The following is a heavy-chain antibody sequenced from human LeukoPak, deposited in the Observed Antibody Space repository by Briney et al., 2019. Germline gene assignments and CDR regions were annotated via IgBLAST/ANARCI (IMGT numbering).Heavy chain of an antibody. V-gene: IGHV4-38-2*02. Sequence: SETLSLTCTVSGYSISSGYYWGWIRQPPGKGLEWIGSIYHSGSTYYNPSLKSRVTISVDTSKNQFSLKLSSVTAADTAVYYCARDDPYYDSSGYNYWGQGTLVTVSS. J-gene: IGHJ4*02. D-gene: IGHD3-22*01. CDR1: GYSISSGYY. CDR2: IYHSGST. CDR3: ARDDPYYDSSGYNY.